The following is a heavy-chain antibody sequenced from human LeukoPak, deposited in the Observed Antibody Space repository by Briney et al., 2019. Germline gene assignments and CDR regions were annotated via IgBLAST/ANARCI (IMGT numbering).Heavy chain of an antibody. V-gene: IGHV3-53*01. CDR1: GFTVSSNY. J-gene: IGHJ6*04. CDR2: IYSGGST. CDR3: AKDLGDSSSSYLDV. Sequence: GGSLRLSCAASGFTVSSNYMSWVRQAPGKGLEWVSLIYSGGSTYYADSVKGRFTISRDNSKNTLYLQMNSLRAEDTAVYYCAKDLGDSSSSYLDVWGKGTTVTVSS. D-gene: IGHD6-6*01.